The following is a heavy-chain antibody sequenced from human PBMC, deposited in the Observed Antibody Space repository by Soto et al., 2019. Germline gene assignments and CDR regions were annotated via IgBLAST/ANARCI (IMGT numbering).Heavy chain of an antibody. J-gene: IGHJ5*02. CDR2: IYYSGST. V-gene: IGHV4-31*03. Sequence: PSETLSLTCTVPAGSLSPGGYPWSWIRQHPGKGLEWIGYIYYSGSTYYNPSLKSRVTISVDTSKNQFSLKLSSVTAADTAVYYCAREITNYYDSSGYYYPWGQGTLVTVSS. CDR3: AREITNYYDSSGYYYP. CDR1: AGSLSPGGYP. D-gene: IGHD3-22*01.